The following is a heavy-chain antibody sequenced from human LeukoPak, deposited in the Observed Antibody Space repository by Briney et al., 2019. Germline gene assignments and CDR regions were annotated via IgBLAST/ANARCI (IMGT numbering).Heavy chain of an antibody. CDR3: ARHYPGGDYFIDY. CDR2: IYPDDSDT. Sequence: GESLKISCKGSGYSFTSYWIGWARQMPGRGLERVGIIYPDDSDTRYSPSFQDQVIISADKSISTAYLQWSSLKASDTAMYYCARHYPGGDYFIDYWGQGTLVTVSS. CDR1: GYSFTSYW. V-gene: IGHV5-51*01. J-gene: IGHJ4*02. D-gene: IGHD4-17*01.